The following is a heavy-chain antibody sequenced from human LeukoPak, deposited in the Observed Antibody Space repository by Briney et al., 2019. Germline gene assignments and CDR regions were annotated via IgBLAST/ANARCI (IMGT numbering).Heavy chain of an antibody. D-gene: IGHD4-17*01. CDR2: IIPILGTA. CDR3: ASHLSFDYGDYFAWFDP. Sequence: ASVKVSCEASGGTFSSYAISWVRQAPGQGLEWMGGIIPILGTANYAQKFQGRVTITADESTSTAYMELSSLRSEDTAVYYCASHLSFDYGDYFAWFDPWGQGTLVTVSS. J-gene: IGHJ5*02. V-gene: IGHV1-69*13. CDR1: GGTFSSYA.